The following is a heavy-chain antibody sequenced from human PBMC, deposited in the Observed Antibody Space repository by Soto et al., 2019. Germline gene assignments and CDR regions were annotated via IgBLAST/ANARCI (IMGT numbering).Heavy chain of an antibody. CDR1: GGSISSYY. J-gene: IGHJ6*03. Sequence: SETLSLTCTVSGGSISSYYWSWIRQPPGKGLEWIGYIYYSGSTNYNPSLKSRVTISVDTSKNQFSLKLSSVTAADTAVYYCARNNYDILTGALAYYYYYMDFWGKGTTVTVSS. D-gene: IGHD3-9*01. CDR3: ARNNYDILTGALAYYYYYMDF. CDR2: IYYSGST. V-gene: IGHV4-59*01.